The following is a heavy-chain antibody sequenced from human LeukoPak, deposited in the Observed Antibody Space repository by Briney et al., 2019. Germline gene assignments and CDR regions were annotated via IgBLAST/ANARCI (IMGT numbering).Heavy chain of an antibody. CDR3: ARDDYYDSSGYHLDAFDI. CDR1: GGSISSYY. Sequence: SETLSLTCTVSGGSISSYYWSWIRQPPGKRLEWIGHIYYSGSTNYNPSLKSRVTISVDTSKNQFSLKLSSVTAADTAVYYCARDDYYDSSGYHLDAFDIWVQGTMVTVSS. J-gene: IGHJ3*02. CDR2: IYYSGST. V-gene: IGHV4-59*01. D-gene: IGHD3-22*01.